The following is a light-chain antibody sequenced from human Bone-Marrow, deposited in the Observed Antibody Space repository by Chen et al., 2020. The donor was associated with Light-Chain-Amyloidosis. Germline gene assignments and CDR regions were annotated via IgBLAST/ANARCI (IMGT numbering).Light chain of an antibody. V-gene: IGLV2-14*01. CDR1: SSDVGGDNH. CDR3: SSYTITNTLV. CDR2: EVT. Sequence: QSALTQPASVSGSPGQSITISCTGTSSDVGGDNHASWYQQHPDKAPKLMIYEVTNWPSWVPDRFSGSKSDNTASLTISGLQTEDEADYVCSSYTITNTLVFGSGTRVTVL. J-gene: IGLJ1*01.